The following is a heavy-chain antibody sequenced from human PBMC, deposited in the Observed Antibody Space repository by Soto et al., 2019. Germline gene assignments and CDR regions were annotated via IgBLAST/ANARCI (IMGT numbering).Heavy chain of an antibody. CDR1: GGSFSGYY. V-gene: IGHV4-34*01. D-gene: IGHD2-2*01. J-gene: IGHJ5*02. CDR2: INHSGST. CDR3: ARGGTLVVPAAISRFDP. Sequence: QVQLQQWGAGLLKPSETLSLTCAVYGGSFSGYYWSWIRQPPGKGLEWIGEINHSGSTNYNPSLSVRYTESVDTSSDHFSQMLSFVTAAITAVYYCARGGTLVVPAAISRFDPWGQGTLVTVSS.